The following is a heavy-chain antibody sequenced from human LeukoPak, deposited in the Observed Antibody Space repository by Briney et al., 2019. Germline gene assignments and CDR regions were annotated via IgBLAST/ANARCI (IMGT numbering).Heavy chain of an antibody. CDR2: MSGSGGST. CDR3: AKAGTLNYYDSSGYVFLDY. J-gene: IGHJ4*02. D-gene: IGHD3-22*01. Sequence: GGSLRLSCATSGFSFSNAWMNWVRQAPGKGLEWVSGMSGSGGSTYYADSVKGRFTITRDNSKNTLYVQMNSLRAEDTAVYYCAKAGTLNYYDSSGYVFLDYWGQGTLVTVSS. CDR1: GFSFSNAW. V-gene: IGHV3-23*01.